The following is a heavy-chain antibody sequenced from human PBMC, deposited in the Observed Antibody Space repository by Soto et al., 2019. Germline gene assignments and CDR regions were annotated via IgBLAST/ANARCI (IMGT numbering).Heavy chain of an antibody. CDR3: ARSKQWLASLPFDY. J-gene: IGHJ4*02. Sequence: PGGSLRLSCAASGFTFSSYSMNWVRQAPGKGLEWVSYISSSSSTIYYADSVKGRFTISRDNAKNSLYLQMNSLRAEDTAVYYCARSKQWLASLPFDYWGQGTLVTVSS. D-gene: IGHD6-19*01. CDR1: GFTFSSYS. V-gene: IGHV3-48*01. CDR2: ISSSSSTI.